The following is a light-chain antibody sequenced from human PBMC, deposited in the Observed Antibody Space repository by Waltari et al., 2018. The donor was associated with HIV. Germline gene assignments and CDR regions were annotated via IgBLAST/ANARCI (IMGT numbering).Light chain of an antibody. Sequence: DIQMTQSPSSLSASVVDRVTVTGRASQGINEDVNWYQQKPGKAPTLLIYAASNLQTGVSSRLSGSGSGTNYSLTISSLQPEDVATYYCLQDYSTPYTFGQGTRVETK. V-gene: IGKV1-27*01. CDR1: QGINED. CDR2: AAS. J-gene: IGKJ2*01. CDR3: LQDYSTPYT.